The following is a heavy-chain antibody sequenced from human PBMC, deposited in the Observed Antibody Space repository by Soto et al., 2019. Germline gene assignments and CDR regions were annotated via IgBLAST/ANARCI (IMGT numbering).Heavy chain of an antibody. CDR2: VNPILSMS. D-gene: IGHD3-10*01. CDR3: ATSYGSGYRAFDY. J-gene: IGHJ4*02. Sequence: QVQLVQYGAEVKRPGSSVKVSCKASGDTFSFYSINWVRQAPGLGLEWMGRVNPILSMSNYAQRFQGRVTMTADKSTSTAYMELSGLRSEDTAMYYCATSYGSGYRAFDYWGQGALVTVSS. CDR1: GDTFSFYS. V-gene: IGHV1-69*04.